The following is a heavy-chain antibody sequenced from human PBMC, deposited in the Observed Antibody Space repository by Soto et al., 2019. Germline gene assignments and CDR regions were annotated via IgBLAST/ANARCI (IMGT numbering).Heavy chain of an antibody. D-gene: IGHD3-3*01. Sequence: GGSLRLSCAASGFTFSSYAMSWVRQAPGKGLEWVSAISGSGGSTYYADSVKGRFTISRDNSKNTLYLQMNSLRAEDTAVYYCAKDTYYDFWSGYYYCDYWGQGTLVTVSS. CDR1: GFTFSSYA. V-gene: IGHV3-23*01. CDR2: ISGSGGST. J-gene: IGHJ4*02. CDR3: AKDTYYDFWSGYYYCDY.